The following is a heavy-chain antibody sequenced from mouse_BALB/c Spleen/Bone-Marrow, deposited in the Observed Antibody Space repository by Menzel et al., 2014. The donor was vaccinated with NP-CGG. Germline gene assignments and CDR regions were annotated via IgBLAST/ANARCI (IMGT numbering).Heavy chain of an antibody. V-gene: IGHV1-77*01. CDR1: GYTFTDYV. CDR3: ARCGGLRDFDY. Sequence: QVHVKQSGPELVKPGASVKMSCKASGYTFTDYVISWVKRRTGQGLEWIGEIYPGSGSTYYNEKFKGKATLTADKSSNTAYMQLSSLTSEDSAVYFCARCGGLRDFDYWGQGTTLTVSS. J-gene: IGHJ2*01. CDR2: IYPGSGST. D-gene: IGHD2-4*01.